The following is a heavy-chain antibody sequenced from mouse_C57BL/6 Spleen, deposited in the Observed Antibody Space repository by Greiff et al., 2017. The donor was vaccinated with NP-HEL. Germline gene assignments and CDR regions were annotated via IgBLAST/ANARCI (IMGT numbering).Heavy chain of an antibody. J-gene: IGHJ3*01. CDR2: IHPNSGST. CDR3: ARIAGGYYPAWFAY. Sequence: VQLQQPGAELVKPGASVKLSCKASGYTFTSYWMHWVKQRPGQGLEWIGMIHPNSGSTNYNEKFKSKATLTVDKSSSTAYMQLSSLTSEDSAVYYCARIAGGYYPAWFAYWGQGTLVTVSA. D-gene: IGHD2-3*01. CDR1: GYTFTSYW. V-gene: IGHV1-64*01.